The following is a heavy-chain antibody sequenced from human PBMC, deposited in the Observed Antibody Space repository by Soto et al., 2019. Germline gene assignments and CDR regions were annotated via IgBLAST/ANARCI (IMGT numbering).Heavy chain of an antibody. CDR2: ISGSGGST. CDR1: GCTFSSYA. Sequence: GGSLRLSGAASGCTFSSYAMSWVRQAPGKGLEWVSAISGSGGSTYYADSVKGRFTISRDNSKNTLYLRMNSLRAEDTAVYYCAKPKAYDSSGYIDYWGQGTLVTVSS. D-gene: IGHD3-22*01. CDR3: AKPKAYDSSGYIDY. J-gene: IGHJ4*02. V-gene: IGHV3-23*01.